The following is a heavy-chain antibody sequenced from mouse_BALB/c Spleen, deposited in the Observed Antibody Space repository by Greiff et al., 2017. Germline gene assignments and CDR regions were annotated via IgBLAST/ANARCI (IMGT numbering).Heavy chain of an antibody. CDR1: GFTFSSYG. Sequence: EVHLVESGGELVKPGGSLKLSCAASGFTFSSYGMSWVRQTPDKRLEWVATISSSDSYTYYPDRVKGRITISRDNAKNTLYLQMSSLKSEDTAMYYCAEHANGSSAMDYWGQGTSVTVSS. V-gene: IGHV5-6*01. CDR2: ISSSDSYT. CDR3: AEHANGSSAMDY. J-gene: IGHJ4*01.